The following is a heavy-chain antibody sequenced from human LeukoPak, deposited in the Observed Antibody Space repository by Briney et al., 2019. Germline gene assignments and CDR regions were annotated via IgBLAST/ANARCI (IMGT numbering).Heavy chain of an antibody. CDR3: ARARGTTGTTRIAFDI. J-gene: IGHJ3*02. CDR1: GFTFNTYA. CDR2: ISYDGSTK. Sequence: GGSLRLSCAPSGFTFNTYAMHWVRQAPGKGLEWVAVISYDGSTKYYADSVKGRFTISRDNSKNTVYLQMDSLRPEDTAVCYCARARGTTGTTRIAFDIWGKGTMVTVSS. V-gene: IGHV3-30-3*01. D-gene: IGHD1-1*01.